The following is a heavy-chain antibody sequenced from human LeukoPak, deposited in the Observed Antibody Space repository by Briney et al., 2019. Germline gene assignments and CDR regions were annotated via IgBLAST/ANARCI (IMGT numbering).Heavy chain of an antibody. Sequence: PGGSLRLSCTVSGLTFSSFAMSWVRQAPGKGLEWVSAMSGSGRSTYYADTVRGRFTVSRDNSKNTLYLQMNSLRAEDTALYYCAKMKGATYHYYYAMDVWGKGTTVAVSS. D-gene: IGHD5-24*01. CDR2: MSGSGRST. CDR1: GLTFSSFA. V-gene: IGHV3-23*01. J-gene: IGHJ6*04. CDR3: AKMKGATYHYYYAMDV.